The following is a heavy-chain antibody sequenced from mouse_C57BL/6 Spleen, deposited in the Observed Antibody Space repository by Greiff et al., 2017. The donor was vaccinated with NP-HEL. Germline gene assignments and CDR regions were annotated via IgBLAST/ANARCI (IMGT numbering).Heavy chain of an antibody. Sequence: EVQLVESGGGLVQPGGSLSLSCAASGFTFTDYYMSWVRQPPGKALEWLGFIRNKANGYTTEYSASVKGRFTISRDNSQSILYLQMNALRAEDSATYYWARYEGHYFDYWGQGTTLTVSS. J-gene: IGHJ2*01. V-gene: IGHV7-3*01. D-gene: IGHD3-3*01. CDR1: GFTFTDYY. CDR3: ARYEGHYFDY. CDR2: IRNKANGYTT.